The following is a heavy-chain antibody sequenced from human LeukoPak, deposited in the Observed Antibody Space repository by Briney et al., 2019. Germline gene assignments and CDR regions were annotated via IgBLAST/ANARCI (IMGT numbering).Heavy chain of an antibody. D-gene: IGHD6-19*01. V-gene: IGHV4-39*07. J-gene: IGHJ4*02. CDR3: ARDRIAVAGTRRALFFDY. CDR2: IYYSGST. Sequence: SETLSLTCTVSGGSISSSSYYWGWIRQPPGKGLEWIGSIYYSGSTYYNPSLKSRVTISADTSKNQFSLKLSSVTAADTAVYYCARDRIAVAGTRRALFFDYWGQGTLVTVSS. CDR1: GGSISSSSYY.